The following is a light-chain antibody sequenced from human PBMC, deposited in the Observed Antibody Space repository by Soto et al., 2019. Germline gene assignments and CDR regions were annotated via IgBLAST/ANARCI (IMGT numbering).Light chain of an antibody. CDR1: SGHNRYA. Sequence: QSVLTQSPSASASLGASVTLTCTLSSGHNRYAIAWHQQQPERGPRFLMKVNRDGSHNKGDGIPDRFSGSSSGAERYLTISSLQSEDEANYYCQTWGTDIRMFGGGTKVTVL. CDR3: QTWGTDIRM. V-gene: IGLV4-69*01. J-gene: IGLJ3*02. CDR2: VNRDGSH.